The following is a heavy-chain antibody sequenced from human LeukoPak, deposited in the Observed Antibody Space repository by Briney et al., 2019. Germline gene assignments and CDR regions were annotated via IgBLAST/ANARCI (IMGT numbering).Heavy chain of an antibody. CDR3: ARARLGYYGSGSYSHPDY. CDR2: INPSGGST. D-gene: IGHD3-10*01. V-gene: IGHV1-46*01. J-gene: IGHJ4*02. CDR1: GYTFTSYY. Sequence: ASVKVSCKASGYTFTSYYMHWVRQAPGQGLEWMGIINPSGGSTSYAQKFQGRVTITRDTSASTAYMELSSLRSEDTAVYYCARARLGYYGSGSYSHPDYWGQGILVTVSS.